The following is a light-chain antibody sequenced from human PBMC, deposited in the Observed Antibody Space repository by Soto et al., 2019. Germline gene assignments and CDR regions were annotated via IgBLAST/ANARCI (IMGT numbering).Light chain of an antibody. Sequence: DIQMTQSPSSLSASVGDRVTITCPASQSISSYLNWYQQKPGKAPKLLIYAASSLQSGVPSRFSGSGSGTDFTLTISSLQPEDFATYYCQQSYTSRITFGLGTRLET. J-gene: IGKJ5*01. CDR3: QQSYTSRIT. CDR1: QSISSY. CDR2: AAS. V-gene: IGKV1-39*01.